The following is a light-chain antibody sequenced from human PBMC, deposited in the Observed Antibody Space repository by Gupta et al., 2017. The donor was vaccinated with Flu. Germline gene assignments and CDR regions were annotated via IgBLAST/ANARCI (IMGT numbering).Light chain of an antibody. V-gene: IGLV2-11*01. CDR2: DVS. J-gene: IGLJ2*01. CDR3: CSYAGSYTWEVV. Sequence: QSALTQPRSVSGSPGPSVTISCTGTSRDVGGYNYVSWYQQHPGKAPKLMIYDVSKRPSGVPDRFSGSKSGNTASLTISGLQAEDEADYYCCSYAGSYTWEVVFGGGTKLTVL. CDR1: SRDVGGYNY.